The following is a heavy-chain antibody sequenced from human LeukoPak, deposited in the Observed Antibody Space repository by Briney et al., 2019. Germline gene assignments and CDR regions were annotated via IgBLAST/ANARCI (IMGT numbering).Heavy chain of an antibody. CDR2: IYYSGST. J-gene: IGHJ6*03. Sequence: SETLSLTCTVSGGSITSGGYYWSWIRQPPGKGLEWIGYIYYSGSTNYNPSLKSRVTISVDTSKNQFSLKLSSVTAADTAVYYCARGGGVGLYYYYYMDVWGKGTTVTVSS. D-gene: IGHD3-3*01. CDR1: GGSITSGGYY. CDR3: ARGGGVGLYYYYYMDV. V-gene: IGHV4-61*08.